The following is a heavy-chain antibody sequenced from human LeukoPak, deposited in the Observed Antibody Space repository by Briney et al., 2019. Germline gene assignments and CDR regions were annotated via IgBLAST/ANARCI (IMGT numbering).Heavy chain of an antibody. J-gene: IGHJ5*02. Sequence: ASVKVSCKASGYTFTSYGISWVRQAPGQGLEWMGWISAYNGNTNYAQKLQGRVTMTTDTSTSTAYMELRSLRSDDTAVYYRARGEYGSGSYPTRPWGQGTLVTVSS. CDR3: ARGEYGSGSYPTRP. CDR1: GYTFTSYG. CDR2: ISAYNGNT. V-gene: IGHV1-18*01. D-gene: IGHD3-10*01.